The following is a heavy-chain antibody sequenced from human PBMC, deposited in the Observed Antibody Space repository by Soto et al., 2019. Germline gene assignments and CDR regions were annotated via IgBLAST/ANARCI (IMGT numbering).Heavy chain of an antibody. D-gene: IGHD3-3*01. J-gene: IGHJ4*02. V-gene: IGHV4-31*03. CDR1: GGSISSGGYY. CDR3: AREKSGYYDY. CDR2: IYYSGST. Sequence: SETLSLTCTVSGGSISSGGYYWSWIRQHPGKGLEWIGYIYYSGSTYYNPSLKSRVTISVDTSKNQFSLKLSSLRSEDTAVYYCAREKSGYYDYWGQGTLVTVSS.